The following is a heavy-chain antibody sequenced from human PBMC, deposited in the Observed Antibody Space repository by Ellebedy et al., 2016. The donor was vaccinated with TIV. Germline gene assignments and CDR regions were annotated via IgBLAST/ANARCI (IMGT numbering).Heavy chain of an antibody. CDR3: AREIIYGGYYFDY. CDR1: GFTFSSYG. Sequence: GGSLRLSXAASGFTFSSYGMHWVRQAPGKGLEWVAVIWSDGTTKYYSDSVKGRFTISRDNSKNTLYLQMNSLRAEDTAVYYCAREIIYGGYYFDYWGHGTLVTVSS. D-gene: IGHD4-23*01. CDR2: IWSDGTTK. J-gene: IGHJ4*01. V-gene: IGHV3-33*01.